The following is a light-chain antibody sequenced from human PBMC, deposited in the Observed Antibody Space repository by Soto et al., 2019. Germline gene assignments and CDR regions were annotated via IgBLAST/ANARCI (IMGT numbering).Light chain of an antibody. CDR3: QQYNGWPFT. V-gene: IGKV3-15*01. CDR1: QSVSSY. Sequence: VLTQSPATLSLSPGERATLSCRASQSVSSYLAWYQRKPGQAPRLLIYDASTRATGVPARFSGSGSGTEFTLTISSLQSEDFAVYYCQQYNGWPFTFGGGTKVGIK. CDR2: DAS. J-gene: IGKJ4*01.